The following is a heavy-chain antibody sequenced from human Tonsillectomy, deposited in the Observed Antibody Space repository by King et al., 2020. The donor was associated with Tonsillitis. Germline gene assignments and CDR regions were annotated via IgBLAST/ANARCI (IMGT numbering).Heavy chain of an antibody. D-gene: IGHD5-24*01. V-gene: IGHV3-30-3*01. CDR3: ARDGTYGYNYYFDY. Sequence: VQLVESGGGVVQPGRSLRLSCAASGFTFISYSLHWVRQAPGKGLEWVAVMSYDGSKKYYADSVKGRFTISRDSSKSTLYLQMNSLRVGDTAIYYCARDGTYGYNYYFDYWGQGTLVTVSS. CDR1: GFTFISYS. J-gene: IGHJ4*02. CDR2: MSYDGSKK.